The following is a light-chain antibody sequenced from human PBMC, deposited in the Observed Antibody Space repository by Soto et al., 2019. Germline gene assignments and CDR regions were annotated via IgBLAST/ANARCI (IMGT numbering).Light chain of an antibody. J-gene: IGKJ4*01. V-gene: IGKV1-12*01. CDR2: GAS. CDR1: QGISSW. Sequence: DIQMTQSPSFVSASVGDRVTITRRASQGISSWLAWYQQRPGKAPKLLIYGASNLQSGVPCRFSGSGSETEFTLTISSLQPEDFATYYCQQANNFPHTFGGGTKVDIK. CDR3: QQANNFPHT.